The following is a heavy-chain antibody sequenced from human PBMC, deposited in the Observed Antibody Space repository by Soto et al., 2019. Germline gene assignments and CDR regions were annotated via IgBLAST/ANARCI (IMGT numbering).Heavy chain of an antibody. CDR2: IYYNGNT. CDR1: GGSISSYY. Sequence: PSETLSLTCTVSGGSISSYYWSWIRQPPGKGLEWIGYIYYNGNTNYNPSLKSRVTISVDTSKNQFSLKLSSVTAADTAVYYCARDRGPSSGYYPYWFDPWGQGTLVTVSS. V-gene: IGHV4-59*01. D-gene: IGHD3-22*01. CDR3: ARDRGPSSGYYPYWFDP. J-gene: IGHJ5*02.